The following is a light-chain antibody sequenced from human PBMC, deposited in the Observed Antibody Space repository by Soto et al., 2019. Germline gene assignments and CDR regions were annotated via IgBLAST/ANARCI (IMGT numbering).Light chain of an antibody. V-gene: IGLV1-44*01. CDR3: ATWDDSLSGPT. CDR2: RTF. CDR1: NSNVGSYP. Sequence: QAVVTQSPSASGTPGQRVTISCSGSNSNVGSYPVDWYQQVPGTAPKLVIYRTFQRPSGVPDRFSGSKSGTSASLVISGLQSEDEANYYCATWDDSLSGPTFGGGTKLTVL. J-gene: IGLJ3*02.